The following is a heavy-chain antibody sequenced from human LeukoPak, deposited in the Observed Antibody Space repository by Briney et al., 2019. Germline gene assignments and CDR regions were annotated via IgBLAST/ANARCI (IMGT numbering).Heavy chain of an antibody. CDR1: GFTFSSYA. CDR2: ISYDGSNK. Sequence: GGSLRLSCAASGFTFSSYAMHWVRQAPGKGLEWVAVISYDGSNKYYADSVKGRFTISRDNSKNTLYLQMNSLRAEDTAVYYCARDPEPAAGTGYYGRDVGGQGTTAPVSS. D-gene: IGHD6-13*01. V-gene: IGHV3-30-3*01. J-gene: IGHJ6*02. CDR3: ARDPEPAAGTGYYGRDV.